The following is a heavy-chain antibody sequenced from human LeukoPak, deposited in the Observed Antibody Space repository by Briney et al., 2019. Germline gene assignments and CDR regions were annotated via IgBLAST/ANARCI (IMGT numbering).Heavy chain of an antibody. CDR1: GGSIRSYY. J-gene: IGHJ3*02. V-gene: IGHV4-59*01. D-gene: IGHD3-22*01. CDR2: IYYSGST. Sequence: PSETLSLTCTVSGGSIRSYYWIWIRQPPGEGREWIGYIYYSGSTNYNPSLKSRVTISVDTSKTQFSVKLRSVPDADTAVYYCEGTYYYDSSGYYYPRSEAFDIWGQGTMVTVSS. CDR3: EGTYYYDSSGYYYPRSEAFDI.